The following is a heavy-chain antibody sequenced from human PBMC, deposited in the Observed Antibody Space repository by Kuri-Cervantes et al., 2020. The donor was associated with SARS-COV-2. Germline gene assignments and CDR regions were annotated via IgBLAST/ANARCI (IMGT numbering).Heavy chain of an antibody. Sequence: ASVKVSCKASGYTFTGYGISWVRQAPGQGLEWMGWISSYNGNTNYAQKLQGRVTMTTDTSTSTAHMELRSLRSDDTAVYYCARERTGFDNWGQGTMVTVSS. D-gene: IGHD1-1*01. V-gene: IGHV1-18*01. CDR1: GYTFTGYG. CDR2: ISSYNGNT. J-gene: IGHJ4*02. CDR3: ARERTGFDN.